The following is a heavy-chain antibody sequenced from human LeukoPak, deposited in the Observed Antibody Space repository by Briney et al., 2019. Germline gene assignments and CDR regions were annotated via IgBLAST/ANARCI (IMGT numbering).Heavy chain of an antibody. CDR1: GGAFSGYY. V-gene: IGHV4-34*01. Sequence: SETLSLTCADYGGAFSGYYWSWIPHPPGKGLEWIGEINHSGSTNYNPSLKSRVTISIDTSKNQFSQKINSVTAADTAVYYCARERTTVTTFVRYHYGMDVWGQGTTVTVSS. CDR3: ARERTTVTTFVRYHYGMDV. J-gene: IGHJ6*02. CDR2: INHSGST. D-gene: IGHD4-17*01.